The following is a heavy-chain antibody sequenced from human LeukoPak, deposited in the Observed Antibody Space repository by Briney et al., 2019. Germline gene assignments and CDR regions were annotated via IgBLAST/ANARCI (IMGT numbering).Heavy chain of an antibody. Sequence: GESLKISCEDSGYSFTSYWIGCVRQIPGKRLEWVGIIYPGNSNTRYSPYFQGQITISADKSISTAYLQWSSLKASDPAMYYCPRFYSSSWNGGWFDPWGQGTLVTVSS. D-gene: IGHD6-13*01. CDR3: PRFYSSSWNGGWFDP. J-gene: IGHJ5*02. V-gene: IGHV5-51*01. CDR2: IYPGNSNT. CDR1: GYSFTSYW.